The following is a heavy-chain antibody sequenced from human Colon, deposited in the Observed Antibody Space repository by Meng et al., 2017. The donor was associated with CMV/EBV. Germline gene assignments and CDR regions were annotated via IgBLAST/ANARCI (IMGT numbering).Heavy chain of an antibody. D-gene: IGHD4-11*01. CDR3: ARDLSNYDGNWFDP. J-gene: IGHJ5*02. CDR2: ISSSSSYI. CDR1: GFIFENFA. Sequence: GGSLRLSCTGSGFIFENFALSWVRQAPGKGLEWVSSISSSSSYIYYADSVKGRFTISRDNAKNSLYLQMNSLRAEDTAVYYCARDLSNYDGNWFDPWGQGTLVTVSS. V-gene: IGHV3-21*01.